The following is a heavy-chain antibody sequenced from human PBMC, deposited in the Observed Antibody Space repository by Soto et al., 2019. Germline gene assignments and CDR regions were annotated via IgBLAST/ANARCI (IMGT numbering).Heavy chain of an antibody. V-gene: IGHV4-39*07. J-gene: IGHJ4*02. CDR1: GGSISSSSYY. Sequence: SETLSLTCTVPGGSISSSSYYWGWIRQTPGKGLQWIGQINHSGSANYNPSLKSRVTISVHTSSSQFSLELSSVTAADTAVYYCARGLISGSHYSGGWYYFDSWGQGTLVTVSS. CDR2: INHSGSA. CDR3: ARGLISGSHYSGGWYYFDS. D-gene: IGHD1-26*01.